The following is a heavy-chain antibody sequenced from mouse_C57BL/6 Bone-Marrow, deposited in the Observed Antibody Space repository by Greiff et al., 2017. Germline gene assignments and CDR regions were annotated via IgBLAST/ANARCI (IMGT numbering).Heavy chain of an antibody. Sequence: EVKLEESGGGLVQPGGSLKLSCAAPGFPFSDYYMYWVRQTPEKRLEWCAYISNGGGSTYYPDTVKGRFTISRDNAKNTLYLQMSRLKSEDTAMYYCARLRFYFDVWGTGTTVTVPS. J-gene: IGHJ1*03. CDR3: ARLRFYFDV. V-gene: IGHV5-12*01. D-gene: IGHD1-1*01. CDR2: ISNGGGST. CDR1: GFPFSDYY.